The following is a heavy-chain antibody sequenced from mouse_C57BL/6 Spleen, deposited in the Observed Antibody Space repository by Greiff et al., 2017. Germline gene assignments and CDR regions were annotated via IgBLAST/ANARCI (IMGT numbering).Heavy chain of an antibody. V-gene: IGHV1-69*01. Sequence: QVHVKQPGAELVMPGASVKLSCKASGYTFTSYWMHWVKQRPGQGLEWIGEIDPSDSYTNYNQKFKGKSTLTVDKSSSTAYMQLSSLTSEDSAVYYCARGEITTVVAPFDYWGQGTTLTVSS. D-gene: IGHD1-1*01. CDR2: IDPSDSYT. J-gene: IGHJ2*01. CDR3: ARGEITTVVAPFDY. CDR1: GYTFTSYW.